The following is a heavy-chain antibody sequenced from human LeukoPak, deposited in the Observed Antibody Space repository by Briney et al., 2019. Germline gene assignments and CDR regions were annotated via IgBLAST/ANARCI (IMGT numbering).Heavy chain of an antibody. V-gene: IGHV3-74*01. D-gene: IGHD3-22*01. Sequence: GGSLRLSCAASGFTFSSYWMRWVRQAPGKGLVWVSRINSDGSSTSYADSVKGRFTISRDNAKNTLYLQMNSLRAEDTAVYYCARGPYYYDSSGYYCEDWGQGTLVTVSS. CDR3: ARGPYYYDSSGYYCED. CDR2: INSDGSST. J-gene: IGHJ4*02. CDR1: GFTFSSYW.